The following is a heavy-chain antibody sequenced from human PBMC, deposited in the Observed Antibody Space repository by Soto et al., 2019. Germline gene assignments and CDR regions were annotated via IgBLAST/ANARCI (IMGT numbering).Heavy chain of an antibody. D-gene: IGHD1-26*01. J-gene: IGHJ4*02. CDR3: ARDAAVGLFDY. V-gene: IGHV1-2*04. CDR2: INPKSGGT. Sequence: ASVKVSCKASGYTFTDYYMHWVRQAPGQGLEWMGWINPKSGGTKYAQNFQGWVTMTRETSISTAYMELSRLRSDDTAVYYCARDAAVGLFDYWGQGTLVTVSS. CDR1: GYTFTDYY.